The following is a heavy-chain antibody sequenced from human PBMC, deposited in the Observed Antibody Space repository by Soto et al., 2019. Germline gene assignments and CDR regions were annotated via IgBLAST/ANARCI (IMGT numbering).Heavy chain of an antibody. Sequence: EVQLVESGGGLVKPGGSLRLSCAASGFTFSSYSMNWVRQAPGKGLERVSSISSSSSYIYYADSVKGRFTISKDNAENSLYMQMNSLRAEDTGVYYCARAQEYSGSYLGYYYGMDVWGQGTTVTVS. J-gene: IGHJ6*02. V-gene: IGHV3-21*01. D-gene: IGHD1-26*01. CDR2: ISSSSSYI. CDR1: GFTFSSYS. CDR3: ARAQEYSGSYLGYYYGMDV.